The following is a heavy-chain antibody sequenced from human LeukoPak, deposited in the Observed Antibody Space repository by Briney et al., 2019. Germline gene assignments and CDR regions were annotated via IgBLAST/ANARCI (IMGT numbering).Heavy chain of an antibody. CDR3: TRRRYYDSSGYEYFDY. D-gene: IGHD3-22*01. CDR1: GFTFGDYA. Sequence: RAGGSLRLSCTASGFTFGDYAMSWFRQAPGTGLEWVGFIRSKAYGGTTEYAASVKGRFTISRDDSKSIAYLQMNSLKTEDTAVYYCTRRRYYDSSGYEYFDYWGQGTLVTVSS. J-gene: IGHJ4*02. CDR2: IRSKAYGGTT. V-gene: IGHV3-49*03.